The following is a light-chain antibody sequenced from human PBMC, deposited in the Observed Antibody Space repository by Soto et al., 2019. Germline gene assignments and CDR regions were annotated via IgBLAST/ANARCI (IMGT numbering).Light chain of an antibody. CDR2: GAS. CDR1: QSIINY. V-gene: IGKV1-39*01. J-gene: IGKJ4*01. Sequence: DIQMTQSPSSLSASVGDRVTITCRASQSIINYLNWYQQKPGKAPKPLIYGASSLQSGVPSRFSGSGSGTEFTLTISNLQPEDFATYTCQHSQSLPLTFGGGTKVEIK. CDR3: QHSQSLPLT.